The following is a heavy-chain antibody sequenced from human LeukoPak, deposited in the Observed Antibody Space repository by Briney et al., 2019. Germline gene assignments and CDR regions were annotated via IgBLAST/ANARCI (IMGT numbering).Heavy chain of an antibody. Sequence: HPSETQSLTCTVSGGSVSSYYWSWIRQPPGKGLEWIGEIYHSGSTNYNPSLKSRVTISVDKSKNQFSLKLSSVTAADTAVYYCASDCSSTSCYDYWGQGTLVTVSS. CDR1: GGSVSSYY. J-gene: IGHJ4*02. D-gene: IGHD2-2*01. CDR2: IYHSGST. V-gene: IGHV4-59*02. CDR3: ASDCSSTSCYDY.